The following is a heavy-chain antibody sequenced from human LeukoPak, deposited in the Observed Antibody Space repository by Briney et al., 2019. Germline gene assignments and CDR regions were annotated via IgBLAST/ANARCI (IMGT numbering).Heavy chain of an antibody. CDR3: ARVLYSSSGDAFDI. D-gene: IGHD6-13*01. CDR1: GGSISSYY. V-gene: IGHV4-59*08. Sequence: SETLSLTCTVPGGSISSYYWSWIRRPPGKGLEWIGYIYYSGSTNYNPSLKSRVTISVDTSKNQFSLKLSSVTAADTAVYYCARVLYSSSGDAFDIWGQGTMVTVSS. J-gene: IGHJ3*02. CDR2: IYYSGST.